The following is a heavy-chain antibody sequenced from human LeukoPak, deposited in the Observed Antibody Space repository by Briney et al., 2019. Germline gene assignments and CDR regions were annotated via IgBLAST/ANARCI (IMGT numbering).Heavy chain of an antibody. CDR2: IVVGRCNT. D-gene: IGHD3-3*01. CDR1: GFTFTSSA. Sequence: ASVKVSCKASGFTFTSSAMQWVRQARGQRLEWIGWIVVGRCNTNYAQKFQERVTITSDMSPSTAYMALSSLRSEETAVYYCAAHYDFWCGYYWFDHWGQGTLVTVSS. V-gene: IGHV1-58*02. J-gene: IGHJ5*02. CDR3: AAHYDFWCGYYWFDH.